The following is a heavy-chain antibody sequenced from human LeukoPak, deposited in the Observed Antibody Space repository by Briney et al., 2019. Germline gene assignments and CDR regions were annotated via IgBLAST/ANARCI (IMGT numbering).Heavy chain of an antibody. D-gene: IGHD3-22*01. CDR2: ISGSGGST. Sequence: GGSLRLSCAASGFTFSSYAMSWVRQAPGKGLEWVSAISGSGGSTYYADPVKGRFTISRDNSKNTLYLQMNSLRAEDTAVYYCAKTPVMYYYDSSGYYEYWGQGTLVTVSS. V-gene: IGHV3-23*01. CDR3: AKTPVMYYYDSSGYYEY. J-gene: IGHJ4*02. CDR1: GFTFSSYA.